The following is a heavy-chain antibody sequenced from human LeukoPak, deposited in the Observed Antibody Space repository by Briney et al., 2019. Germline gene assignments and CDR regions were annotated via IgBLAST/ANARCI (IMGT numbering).Heavy chain of an antibody. CDR1: GGSISSVEYY. CDR2: IYYSGST. J-gene: IGHJ4*02. CDR3: ARVYGYNYNSGRHYIGPYYFDY. Sequence: PSETLSLTCTVSGGSISSVEYYWSWIRQPPGKGLEWIGYIYYSGSTYYNPSLKSRVTISVDTSKNQFSLKLSYVTAADTAVYYCARVYGYNYNSGRHYIGPYYFDYWGRGTLVTVSS. D-gene: IGHD3-10*01. V-gene: IGHV4-30-4*01.